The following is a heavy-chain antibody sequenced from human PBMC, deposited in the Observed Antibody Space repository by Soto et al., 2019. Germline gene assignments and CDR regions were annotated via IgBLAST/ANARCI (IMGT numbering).Heavy chain of an antibody. CDR1: GGSISSYY. CDR3: ARAIVAATQNYYYYYYGMDV. V-gene: IGHV4-59*01. D-gene: IGHD5-12*01. CDR2: IYYSGST. J-gene: IGHJ6*02. Sequence: SETLSLTCTVSGGSISSYYWSWIRQPPGKGLEWIGYIYYSGSTNYNPSLKSRVTISVDTSKNQFSLKLSSVTAADTAVYYCARAIVAATQNYYYYYYGMDVWGQGNTVTVS.